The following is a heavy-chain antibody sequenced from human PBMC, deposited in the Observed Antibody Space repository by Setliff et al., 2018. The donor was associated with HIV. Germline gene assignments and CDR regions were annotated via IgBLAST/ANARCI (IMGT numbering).Heavy chain of an antibody. CDR3: ARLSNGLPADY. CDR1: GGSISSYY. CDR2: IYYRGNT. J-gene: IGHJ4*02. D-gene: IGHD2-8*01. Sequence: SETLSLTCTVSGGSISSYYWSWIRQPPGKGLEWIGSIYYRGNTYYNPSLKSRLTISVETSKNQFSLTLNSVTAADTAFYYCARLSNGLPADYWGQGTLVTVSS. V-gene: IGHV4-59*05.